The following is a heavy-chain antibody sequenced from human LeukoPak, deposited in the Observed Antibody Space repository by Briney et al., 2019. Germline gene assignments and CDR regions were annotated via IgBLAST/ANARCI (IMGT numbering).Heavy chain of an antibody. CDR2: INPNSGGT. J-gene: IGHJ4*02. Sequence: ASVKVSCKASGYTFTGYYMHWVRQAPGQGLEWMGWINPNSGGTNYAQKFQGRVTMTRDTSISTAYMELSRLRSDETAVYYCARAITMISCYGGGYWGQGTLVTFST. V-gene: IGHV1-2*02. D-gene: IGHD3-22*01. CDR1: GYTFTGYY. CDR3: ARAITMISCYGGGY.